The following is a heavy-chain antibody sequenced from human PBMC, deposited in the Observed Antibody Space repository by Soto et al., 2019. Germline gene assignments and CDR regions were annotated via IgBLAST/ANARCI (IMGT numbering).Heavy chain of an antibody. CDR1: GFTFSSYS. J-gene: IGHJ6*03. CDR2: ISSSSSYI. V-gene: IGHV3-21*01. CDR3: ARAPLPPFNYYYYMDV. D-gene: IGHD3-16*01. Sequence: EVQLVESGGGLVKPGGSLRLSCAASGFTFSSYSMNWVRQAPGKGLEWVSSISSSSSYIYYADSVKGRFTISRDNAKNSLYLQMNSLRAEDTAVYYCARAPLPPFNYYYYMDVWGKGTTVTVSS.